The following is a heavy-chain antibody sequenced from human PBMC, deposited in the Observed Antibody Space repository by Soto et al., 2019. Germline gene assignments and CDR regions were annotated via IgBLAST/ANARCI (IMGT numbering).Heavy chain of an antibody. D-gene: IGHD5-12*01. J-gene: IGHJ6*02. CDR2: ISTYNGDT. CDR1: GYTFTRSG. V-gene: IGHV1-18*01. Sequence: QVQLVQSGAEVKKPGASVKVSCKASGYTFTRSGISWVRQAPGQGLEWMGWISTYNGDTNYAQTFQGRVTMTTDRSTSTVYMELRSLRSDDTAVYYCAREGVAPSYYYGMDVWGQGTPVTVSS. CDR3: AREGVAPSYYYGMDV.